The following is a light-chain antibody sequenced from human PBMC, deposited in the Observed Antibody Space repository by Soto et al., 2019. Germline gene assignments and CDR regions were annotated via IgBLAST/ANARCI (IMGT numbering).Light chain of an antibody. CDR2: DAS. Sequence: EIVLTQSPATLSLSPGERATLSCRASQSVSSYLAWYQQKPGQAPRLLIYDASNRATGIPARFSGSGSGTDFTLTIITLGPEDSAVYYFHQRSNSITFGQGTRLEIK. CDR1: QSVSSY. CDR3: HQRSNSIT. V-gene: IGKV3-11*01. J-gene: IGKJ5*01.